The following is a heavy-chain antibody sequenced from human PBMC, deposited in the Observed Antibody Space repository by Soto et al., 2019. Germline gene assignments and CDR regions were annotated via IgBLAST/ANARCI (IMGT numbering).Heavy chain of an antibody. CDR3: ARDAGGTYDH. Sequence: SETLSLTCTVSGAPITINYWSWIRQAPGKGLEWIGYIYYSGSTTYNPSLKSRVTMSADTSKDQFSLKLNSVTAADTAVYYRARDAGGTYDHWGPGTLVTVSS. CDR2: IYYSGST. CDR1: GAPITINY. D-gene: IGHD2-15*01. J-gene: IGHJ4*01. V-gene: IGHV4-59*01.